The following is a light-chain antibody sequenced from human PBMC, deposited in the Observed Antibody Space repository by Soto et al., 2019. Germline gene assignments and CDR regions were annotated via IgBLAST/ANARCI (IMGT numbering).Light chain of an antibody. Sequence: DIQMTQSPSTLSASVGDRVTITCRASQSISSWLAWYQQKPGKAPKLLIYKASSLESGVPSRFSGSRSETEFTLTISSLQTDDFATYYCPQYNSYSPLTFGLGTKVEIK. CDR3: PQYNSYSPLT. CDR2: KAS. J-gene: IGKJ1*01. CDR1: QSISSW. V-gene: IGKV1-5*03.